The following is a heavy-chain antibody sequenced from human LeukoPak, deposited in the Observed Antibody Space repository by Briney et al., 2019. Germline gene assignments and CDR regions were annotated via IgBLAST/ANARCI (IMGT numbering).Heavy chain of an antibody. V-gene: IGHV3-23*01. Sequence: PGGSLRLSCAASGFTFSSYGMNWVRQAPGKGLEWVSSISGSGDSTYYADSVKGRFTISRDNSKKTVYLQMNSLRAEDTAIYYCAKSWELLNFDYWGQGTLVTVSS. J-gene: IGHJ4*02. CDR2: ISGSGDST. D-gene: IGHD1-26*01. CDR3: AKSWELLNFDY. CDR1: GFTFSSYG.